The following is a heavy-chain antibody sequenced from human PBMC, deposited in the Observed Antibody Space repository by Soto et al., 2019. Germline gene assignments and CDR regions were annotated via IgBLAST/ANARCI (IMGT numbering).Heavy chain of an antibody. CDR3: ARVLDNWNYDVDY. CDR2: IKQDGSEK. CDR1: GFTFSSYW. Sequence: GGSLRLSCAASGFTFSSYWMSWVRQAPGKGLEWVANIKQDGSEKYYVDSVKGRFTISRDNAKNSLYLQMNSLRAEDTAVYYCARVLDNWNYDVDYWGQGTLVTVSS. J-gene: IGHJ4*02. V-gene: IGHV3-7*01. D-gene: IGHD1-7*01.